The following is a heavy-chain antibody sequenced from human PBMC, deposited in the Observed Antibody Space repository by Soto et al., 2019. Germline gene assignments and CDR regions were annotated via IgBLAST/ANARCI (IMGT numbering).Heavy chain of an antibody. J-gene: IGHJ4*02. V-gene: IGHV4-39*02. Sequence: SETLSLTCTVSGGSISSSSYYWGWIRQPPGKGLEWIGSIYYSGSPYYNPSLKSRVTISVDTSKNQFSLKLSSVTAADTAVYYCARDKITGLFDYWGQGTLVTVSS. CDR3: ARDKITGLFDY. D-gene: IGHD2-8*02. CDR2: IYYSGSP. CDR1: GGSISSSSYY.